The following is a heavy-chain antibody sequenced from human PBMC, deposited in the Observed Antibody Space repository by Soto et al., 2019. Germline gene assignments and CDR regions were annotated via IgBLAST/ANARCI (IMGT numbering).Heavy chain of an antibody. CDR3: AGKSAGSYGYGLDY. V-gene: IGHV3-21*01. Sequence: PGGSLRLSCAASGFTFSSYSMNWVRQAPGKGLEWVSSISSSSSYIYYADSVKGRFTISRDNAKNSLYLQMNSLRAEDTAVYCWAGKSAGSYGYGLDYWGQGTLVTVSS. J-gene: IGHJ4*02. CDR2: ISSSSSYI. D-gene: IGHD5-18*01. CDR1: GFTFSSYS.